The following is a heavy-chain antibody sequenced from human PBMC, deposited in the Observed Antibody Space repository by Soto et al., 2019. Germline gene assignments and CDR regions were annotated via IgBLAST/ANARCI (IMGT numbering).Heavy chain of an antibody. V-gene: IGHV3-53*01. D-gene: IGHD6-13*01. CDR1: GFTVSSNY. J-gene: IGHJ6*02. Sequence: RLSCAASGFTVSSNYMSWVRQAPGRGLEWVSVIYSGGSTYYADSVKGRFTISRDNSKNTLYLQMNSLRAEDTAVYYCARDGRHSSPYYYYGMDVWGQGTTVTVSS. CDR3: ARDGRHSSPYYYYGMDV. CDR2: IYSGGST.